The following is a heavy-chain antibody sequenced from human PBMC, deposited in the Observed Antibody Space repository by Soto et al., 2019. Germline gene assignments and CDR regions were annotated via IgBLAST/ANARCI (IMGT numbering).Heavy chain of an antibody. CDR3: ATRLLWFGEEARYYYYGMDV. CDR2: FDPEDGET. D-gene: IGHD3-10*01. Sequence: APVKVSCKVSGYTLTELSMHWVRQAPGKGLEWMGGFDPEDGETIYAQKFQGRVTMTEDTSTDTAYMELSSLRSEDTAVYYCATRLLWFGEEARYYYYGMDVWGQGTTVTV. V-gene: IGHV1-24*01. J-gene: IGHJ6*02. CDR1: GYTLTELS.